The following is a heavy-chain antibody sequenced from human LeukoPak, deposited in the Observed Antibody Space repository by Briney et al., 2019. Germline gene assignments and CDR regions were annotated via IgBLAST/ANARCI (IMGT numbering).Heavy chain of an antibody. J-gene: IGHJ4*01. Sequence: PGGSLRLSCAASGFIFSSYGMHWVRQPPGQGLEWVAFIRSDGSDTYSAASVKGRFTISRDNSKSTLWLQMNSLRAEDTAVYYCAKPDRSSDFWGQGTLVTGSS. V-gene: IGHV3-30*02. CDR1: GFIFSSYG. CDR2: IRSDGSDT. D-gene: IGHD3-22*01. CDR3: AKPDRSSDF.